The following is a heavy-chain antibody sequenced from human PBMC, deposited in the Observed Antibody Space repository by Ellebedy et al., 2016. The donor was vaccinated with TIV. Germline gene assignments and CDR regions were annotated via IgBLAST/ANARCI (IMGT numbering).Heavy chain of an antibody. V-gene: IGHV3-23*01. CDR3: ARAEPAGYYNGMDV. J-gene: IGHJ6*02. Sequence: GESLKISCAASGFTFSSYAMSWVRQAPGKGLEWVSAISGSGGSTYYADSVKGRFTISRENAKNSLYLQMNSLRAGDTAVYYCARAEPAGYYNGMDVWGQGTTVTVSS. CDR1: GFTFSSYA. D-gene: IGHD6-25*01. CDR2: ISGSGGST.